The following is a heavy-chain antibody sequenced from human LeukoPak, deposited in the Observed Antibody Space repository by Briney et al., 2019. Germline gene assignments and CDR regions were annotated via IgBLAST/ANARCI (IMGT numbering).Heavy chain of an antibody. CDR2: IIPIFGTA. CDR1: GGTFSSYA. D-gene: IGHD2-2*01. V-gene: IGHV1-69*05. CDR3: ARDVAYCSSTSCHYYFDY. J-gene: IGHJ4*02. Sequence: SVKVSCKASGGTFSSYAISWVRQAPGQGLEWMGGIIPIFGTANYAQRFQGRVTITTDEFTSTAYMELSSLRSEDTAVYYCARDVAYCSSTSCHYYFDYWGQGTLVTVSS.